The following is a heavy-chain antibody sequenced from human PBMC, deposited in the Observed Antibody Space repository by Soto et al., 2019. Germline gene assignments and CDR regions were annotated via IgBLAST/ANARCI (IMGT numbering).Heavy chain of an antibody. J-gene: IGHJ4*02. D-gene: IGHD1-1*01. V-gene: IGHV3-23*01. CDR1: GITISSYP. CDR2: ISGSGDRT. CDR3: VINDGASPSTAPY. Sequence: EVQLLESGGGLVQPGGSLRLSCAASGITISSYPMSWVRQAPGKGLEWVSGISGSGDRTYYADSAKGRFTISKDNSKNTRSLQLDSLGVENTAVYFCVINDGASPSTAPYWGQGTLVTVSS.